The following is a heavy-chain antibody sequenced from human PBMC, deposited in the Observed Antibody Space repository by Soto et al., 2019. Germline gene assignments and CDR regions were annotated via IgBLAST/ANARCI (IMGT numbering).Heavy chain of an antibody. V-gene: IGHV3-48*01. J-gene: IGHJ4*02. CDR2: ISSSSSII. CDR1: GFTFSSYS. Sequence: EVQLVESGGGLVQPGGSLRLSCAASGFTFSSYSMNWVRQAPGKGLEWVSYISSSSSIIYYADSVKGRFTISRDNAKNSLYLQMNPRRAEDTAVYYCARRPLIAAAAALDYWGQGTLVTVSS. D-gene: IGHD6-13*01. CDR3: ARRPLIAAAAALDY.